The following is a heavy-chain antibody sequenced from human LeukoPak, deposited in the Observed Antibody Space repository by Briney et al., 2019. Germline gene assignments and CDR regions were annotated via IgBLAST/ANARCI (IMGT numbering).Heavy chain of an antibody. CDR1: GGSFSGYY. D-gene: IGHD6-13*01. CDR3: ARRGSSWYYVGDAFDI. Sequence: SETLSLTCAVYGGSFSGYYWSWIRQPPGKGLEWIGEINHSGSTNYNPSLKSRVTISVDTSKNQFSLKLSSVTAADTAVYYCARRGSSWYYVGDAFDIWGQGTMVTVSS. J-gene: IGHJ3*02. CDR2: INHSGST. V-gene: IGHV4-34*01.